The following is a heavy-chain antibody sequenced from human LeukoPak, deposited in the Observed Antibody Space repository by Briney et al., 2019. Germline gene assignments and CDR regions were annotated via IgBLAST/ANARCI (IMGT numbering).Heavy chain of an antibody. CDR3: AREQGGVAARPAVMDV. D-gene: IGHD6-6*01. V-gene: IGHV4-30-2*01. CDR1: GGSISSGGYY. CDR2: ICHSEST. Sequence: PSQTLSLNCTVSGGSISSGGYYWSWIRQPPGKGLEWIGYICHSESTYYNPSLKSRVTISVDRSKNQFSLKLSSVTAADTAVYYCAREQGGVAARPAVMDVWGKGTTVTVSS. J-gene: IGHJ6*03.